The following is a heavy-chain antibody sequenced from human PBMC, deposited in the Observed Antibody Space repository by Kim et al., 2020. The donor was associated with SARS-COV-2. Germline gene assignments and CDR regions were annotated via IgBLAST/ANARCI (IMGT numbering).Heavy chain of an antibody. CDR1: GYTFTNYA. V-gene: IGHV1-3*01. D-gene: IGHD6-19*01. J-gene: IGHJ4*02. CDR2: INAGNGNT. CDR3: ARGGIAVAAYFDY. Sequence: ASVKVSCKASGYTFTNYAMHWVRQAPGQRLEWMGWINAGNGNTKYSQKFQGRVTITRDTSASTAYMELSSLRSEDTAVYYCARGGIAVAAYFDYWGQGTLVTVSS.